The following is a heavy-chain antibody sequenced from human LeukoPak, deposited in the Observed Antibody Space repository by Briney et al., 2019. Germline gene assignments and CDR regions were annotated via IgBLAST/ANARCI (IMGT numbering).Heavy chain of an antibody. CDR3: ARDLYGSGRFFDY. D-gene: IGHD3-10*01. V-gene: IGHV3-48*03. J-gene: IGHJ4*02. CDR2: ISSSGSTI. Sequence: GGSLTLSCAAFGFTFSSYEMNWVRQAPGKGLDWVSYISSSGSTIYYADSVKGRFTISRDNVENSLYLQMNSLRAEDTAVYYCARDLYGSGRFFDYWGQGTLVTVSS. CDR1: GFTFSSYE.